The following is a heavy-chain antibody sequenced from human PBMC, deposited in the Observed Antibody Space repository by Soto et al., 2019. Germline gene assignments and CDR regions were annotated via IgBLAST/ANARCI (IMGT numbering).Heavy chain of an antibody. Sequence: GGSLRLSCVASGFSFNPYVMAWVRQAPGKGLEWVSAIRSNTAITPYPDSMRGRFTISRDNSENTIFLQMHSLRVEDTAVYYCAKARCTTSNCYVPDYWGQGTLVTVSS. D-gene: IGHD2-8*01. V-gene: IGHV3-23*01. CDR2: IRSNTAIT. J-gene: IGHJ4*02. CDR1: GFSFNPYV. CDR3: AKARCTTSNCYVPDY.